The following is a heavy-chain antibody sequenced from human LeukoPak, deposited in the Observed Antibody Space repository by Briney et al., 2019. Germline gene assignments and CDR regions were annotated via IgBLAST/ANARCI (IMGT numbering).Heavy chain of an antibody. CDR1: GFTFSSYS. CDR2: ISSSSTTI. J-gene: IGHJ6*02. CDR3: ARDGGSGTRSYYYYGMDV. V-gene: IGHV3-48*04. D-gene: IGHD3-10*01. Sequence: GGSLRLSCAASGFTFSSYSMNWVRQAPGKGLEWVSYISSSSTTIYYVDSVKGRFTISRDNAKNSLYLQLNSLRAEDTAVYHCARDGGSGTRSYYYYGMDVWGQGTTVTVSS.